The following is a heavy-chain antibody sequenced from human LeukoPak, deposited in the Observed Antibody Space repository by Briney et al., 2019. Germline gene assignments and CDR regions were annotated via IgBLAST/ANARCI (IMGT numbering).Heavy chain of an antibody. CDR3: ARDVTPYDSSGYYYEGNWFDP. D-gene: IGHD3-22*01. CDR1: GGSISSGGSY. CDR2: IYYSGST. J-gene: IGHJ5*02. Sequence: SETLSLTCTVSGGSISSGGSYWSWIRQHPGKGLEWIGYIYYSGSTYYNPSLKSRVTISVDTSKNQFSLKLSSVTAADTAVYYCARDVTPYDSSGYYYEGNWFDPWGQGTLVTVSS. V-gene: IGHV4-31*03.